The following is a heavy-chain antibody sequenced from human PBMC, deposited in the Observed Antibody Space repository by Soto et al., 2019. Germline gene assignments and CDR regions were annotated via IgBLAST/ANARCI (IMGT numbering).Heavy chain of an antibody. V-gene: IGHV1-3*01. Sequence: ASVKVSCKASGYTFTSYAMHWVRQAPGQRLEWMGWINAGNGNTKYSQKFQGRVTITRDTSASTAYMELSSLRSEDTAVYYYARGSAGIVVVPAAILGWFDPWGQGTLVTSPQ. D-gene: IGHD2-2*01. CDR2: INAGNGNT. CDR3: ARGSAGIVVVPAAILGWFDP. J-gene: IGHJ5*02. CDR1: GYTFTSYA.